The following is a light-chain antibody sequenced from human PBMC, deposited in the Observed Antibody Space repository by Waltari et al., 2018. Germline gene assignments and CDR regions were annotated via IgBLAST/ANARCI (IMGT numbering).Light chain of an antibody. Sequence: QSALTQPASVSGSPGQSITISCTGTSSDVGDYNYVSWYQQHPGKAPKLMIYDVSNRPSGVSNRFSGSKSGNTASLTISGLQTEDEADYYCSSYTSTNTGVFGGGTKLTVL. V-gene: IGLV2-14*03. CDR2: DVS. J-gene: IGLJ3*02. CDR3: SSYTSTNTGV. CDR1: SSDVGDYNY.